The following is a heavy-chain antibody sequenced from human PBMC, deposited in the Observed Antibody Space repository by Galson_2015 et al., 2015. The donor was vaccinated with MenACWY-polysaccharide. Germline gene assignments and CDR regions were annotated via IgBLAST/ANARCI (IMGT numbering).Heavy chain of an antibody. V-gene: IGHV3-7*03. CDR1: GFTFSSYW. CDR3: AKDDSGSYPY. D-gene: IGHD3-10*01. J-gene: IGHJ4*02. CDR2: IKKDGSEI. Sequence: SLRLSCAASGFTFSSYWMSWVRQAPGKGLEWVANIKKDGSEIYYVDSVKGRFTISRDNSKNSLYLQMNSLRTEDTALYYCAKDDSGSYPYWGQGTLVTVSS.